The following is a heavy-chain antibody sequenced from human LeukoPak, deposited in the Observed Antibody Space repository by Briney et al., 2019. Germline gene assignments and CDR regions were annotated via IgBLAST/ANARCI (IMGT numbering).Heavy chain of an antibody. CDR3: ARDRRVSTAGFTFDY. V-gene: IGHV1-8*03. CDR1: GYTFTSYD. CDR2: MNPNSGNT. D-gene: IGHD6-13*01. Sequence: ASVKVSCKASGYTFTSYDINWVRQATGQGLEWMGWMNPNSGNTGYAQKLQGRVTITRNTSISTAYMELSSLRSEDTAVYYCARDRRVSTAGFTFDYWGQGTLVTVSS. J-gene: IGHJ4*02.